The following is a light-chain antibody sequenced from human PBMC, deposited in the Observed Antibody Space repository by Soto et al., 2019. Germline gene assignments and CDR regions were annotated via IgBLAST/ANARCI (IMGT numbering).Light chain of an antibody. V-gene: IGKV3-15*01. J-gene: IGKJ2*03. CDR2: HAS. Sequence: EIVLTQSPATLSVSPGERATLSCRASQSINSGLAWYQQKPGQAPRLLIYHASTRATGVPARFSGSGSGTEFTLTISGLQPDDFATYYCQQYNSYPYSFGQGTKLEIK. CDR3: QQYNSYPYS. CDR1: QSINSG.